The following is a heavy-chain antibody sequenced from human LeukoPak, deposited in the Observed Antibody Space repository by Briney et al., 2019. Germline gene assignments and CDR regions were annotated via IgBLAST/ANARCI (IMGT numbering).Heavy chain of an antibody. CDR3: ARFSLTYYDYVWGSSSPAFDY. D-gene: IGHD3-16*01. Sequence: ASVKVSCKASGYTFTGYYMHWVRQARGQGLEWMGWINPNSGGTNYAQKFQGRVTMTRDTSISTAYMELSRLRSDDTAVYYCARFSLTYYDYVWGSSSPAFDYWGQGTLVTVSS. J-gene: IGHJ4*02. V-gene: IGHV1-2*02. CDR1: GYTFTGYY. CDR2: INPNSGGT.